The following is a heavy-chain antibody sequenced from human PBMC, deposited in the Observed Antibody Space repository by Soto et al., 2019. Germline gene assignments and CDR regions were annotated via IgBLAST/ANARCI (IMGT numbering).Heavy chain of an antibody. CDR1: GFTFSSYG. CDR2: IWYDRSNK. J-gene: IGHJ4*02. V-gene: IGHV3-33*01. CDR3: ARGWSPYYDYIWGSYRIDY. D-gene: IGHD3-16*02. Sequence: LRLYCAASGFTFSSYGMHWVRQAPGTGLEWVAVIWYDRSNKYYADSVKGRFTISRDNSKNTLYLQMNSLRAEDTAVYYCARGWSPYYDYIWGSYRIDYWGQVTLVTVSS.